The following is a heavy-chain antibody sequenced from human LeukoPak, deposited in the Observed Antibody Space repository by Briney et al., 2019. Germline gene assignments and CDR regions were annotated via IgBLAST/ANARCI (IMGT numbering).Heavy chain of an antibody. CDR3: AGGPSSSTSDF. J-gene: IGHJ4*02. Sequence: SETLSLTCTVSGASITTYYWSWIRQPPGKGLEWIGYMFLSGTTNYNPSLKSRVTISLDTSKNQFSLKLTSVTGADTAVYYCAGGPSSSTSDFWGQGTLVTVSS. CDR1: GASITTYY. D-gene: IGHD6-13*01. CDR2: MFLSGTT. V-gene: IGHV4-59*01.